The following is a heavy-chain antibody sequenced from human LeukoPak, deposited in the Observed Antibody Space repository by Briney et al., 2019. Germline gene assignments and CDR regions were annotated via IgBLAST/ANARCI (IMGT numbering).Heavy chain of an antibody. CDR3: ARVSGGETRYCSSTSCYRYFDY. CDR1: GFTFSSYW. D-gene: IGHD2-2*02. CDR2: INSDGSST. J-gene: IGHJ4*02. V-gene: IGHV3-74*01. Sequence: GGSLRLSCAASGFTFSSYWMHWVRQAPGKGLVWVSRINSDGSSTSYADSVNGRFTISRDNVTITMYPQMNSLRAEETAVYYCARVSGGETRYCSSTSCYRYFDYWGQGTLVTVSS.